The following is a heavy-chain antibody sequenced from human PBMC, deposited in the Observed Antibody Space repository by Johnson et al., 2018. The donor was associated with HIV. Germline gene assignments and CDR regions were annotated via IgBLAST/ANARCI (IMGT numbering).Heavy chain of an antibody. Sequence: QVQLVESGGGVVQPGRSLRLSCAASGFTFSSYGMHWVRQAPGKGLEWVAVISYDGSNKYYADSVKGRFTISRDNSKNTLYVQMNSLRAEDTAVYYCAREEAYCGGDCYSAFDIWGQGTMVTVSS. D-gene: IGHD2-21*02. V-gene: IGHV3-30*03. CDR1: GFTFSSYG. J-gene: IGHJ3*02. CDR2: ISYDGSNK. CDR3: AREEAYCGGDCYSAFDI.